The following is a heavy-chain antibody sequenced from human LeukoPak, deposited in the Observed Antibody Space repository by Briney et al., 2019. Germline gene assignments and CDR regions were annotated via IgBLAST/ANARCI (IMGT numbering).Heavy chain of an antibody. Sequence: GGSLRLSCVASGFTFRSYAMSWVRQAPGKGLEWVSGISESGGTIYYADSVKGRFTISRDNSKSTLYLQMNSLRAEDTAVYYCAKLGDDSSYSYYFDYWGQGTLVTVSS. CDR3: AKLGDDSSYSYYFDY. V-gene: IGHV3-23*01. D-gene: IGHD2-2*01. J-gene: IGHJ4*02. CDR2: ISESGGTI. CDR1: GFTFRSYA.